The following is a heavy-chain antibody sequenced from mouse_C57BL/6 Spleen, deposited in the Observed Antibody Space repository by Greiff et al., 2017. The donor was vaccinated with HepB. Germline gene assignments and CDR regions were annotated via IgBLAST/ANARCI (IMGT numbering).Heavy chain of an antibody. V-gene: IGHV3-6*01. CDR2: ISYDGSN. J-gene: IGHJ4*01. Sequence: EVQVVESGPGLVKPSQSLSLTCSVTGYSITSGYYWNWIRQFPGNKLEWMGYISYDGSNNYNPSLKNRISITRDTSKNQFFLKLNSVTTEDTATYYCARAGRITTPAMDYWGQGTSVTVSS. CDR1: GYSITSGYY. D-gene: IGHD1-1*01. CDR3: ARAGRITTPAMDY.